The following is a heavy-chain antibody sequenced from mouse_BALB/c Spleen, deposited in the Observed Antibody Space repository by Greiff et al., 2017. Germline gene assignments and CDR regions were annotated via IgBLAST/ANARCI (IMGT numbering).Heavy chain of an antibody. J-gene: IGHJ2*01. D-gene: IGHD1-1*01. CDR3: ARSRLRSLDY. CDR2: IYPGNVNT. Sequence: VQLQQSGPELVKPGASVRISCKASGYTFTSYYIHWVKQRPGQGLEWIGWIYPGNVNTKYNEKFKGKATLTADKSSSTAYMQLSSLTSEDSAVYFCARSRLRSLDYWGQGTTLTVSS. V-gene: IGHV1S56*01. CDR1: GYTFTSYY.